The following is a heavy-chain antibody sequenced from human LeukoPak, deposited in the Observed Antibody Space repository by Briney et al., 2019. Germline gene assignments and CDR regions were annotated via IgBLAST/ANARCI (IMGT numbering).Heavy chain of an antibody. CDR1: GGTFSSYA. Sequence: SVKVSCKASGGTFSSYAISWVRQAPGQGHEWMGGIIPIFGTANYAQKFQGRVTITADESTSTAYMELSSLRSEGTAVYYCARDVVPAATFQGFDPWGQGTLVTVSS. J-gene: IGHJ5*02. D-gene: IGHD2-2*01. V-gene: IGHV1-69*13. CDR2: IIPIFGTA. CDR3: ARDVVPAATFQGFDP.